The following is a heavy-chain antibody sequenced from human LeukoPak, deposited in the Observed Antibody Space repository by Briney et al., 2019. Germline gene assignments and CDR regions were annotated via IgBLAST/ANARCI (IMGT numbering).Heavy chain of an antibody. D-gene: IGHD2-2*01. Sequence: ASVKVSCKASGYTFTGYYMHWVRQAPGQGLEWMGWINPNSGGTNYAQKLQGRVTMTTDTSTSTTYMELRSLRFADTAVYFCARDSSSIWPEYNWFDPWGQGTLVTVSS. V-gene: IGHV1-2*02. CDR2: INPNSGGT. CDR3: ARDSSSIWPEYNWFDP. J-gene: IGHJ5*02. CDR1: GYTFTGYY.